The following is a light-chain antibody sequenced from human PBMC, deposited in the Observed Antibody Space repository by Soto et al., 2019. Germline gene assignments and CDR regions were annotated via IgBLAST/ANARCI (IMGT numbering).Light chain of an antibody. CDR2: KAS. J-gene: IGKJ1*01. Sequence: DIQMTQSPSTLSGSVGDRVTITCRASQTISSWLAWYQQKPGKAPKLLIYKASTLKSGVPSRFSGSGSGTEFTLTISSLQPDDLATYYCQQSYNAPPTFGQGTKVDIK. V-gene: IGKV1-5*03. CDR3: QQSYNAPPT. CDR1: QTISSW.